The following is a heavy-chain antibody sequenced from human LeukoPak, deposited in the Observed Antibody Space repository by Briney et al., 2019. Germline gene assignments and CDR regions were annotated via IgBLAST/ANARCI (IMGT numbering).Heavy chain of an antibody. J-gene: IGHJ3*01. V-gene: IGHV1-2*02. CDR2: IHPNSGGT. CDR3: AREFRTSTWSFDAFDL. CDR1: GYTFTSYY. Sequence: ASVKVSCKASGYTFTSYYIHWVREAPGHGLEWMGYIHPNSGGTNYAQKFQGRVTMTRDTSNNTSYMELSRLRSDDTAVYYCAREFRTSTWSFDAFDLWGQGTMVTVSS. D-gene: IGHD1/OR15-1a*01.